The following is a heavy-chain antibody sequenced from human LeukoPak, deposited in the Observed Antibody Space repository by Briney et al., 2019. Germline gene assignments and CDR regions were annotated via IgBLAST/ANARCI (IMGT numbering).Heavy chain of an antibody. Sequence: SETLSLTCAVSGGSISSSNWWSWVRQPPGKGLEWIGEIYHSGSTYYNPSLKSRATISVDTSKNQFSLKLSSVTAADTAVYYCAGLIRPGWFDPWGQGTLVTVSS. CDR2: IYHSGST. CDR3: AGLIRPGWFDP. J-gene: IGHJ5*02. D-gene: IGHD1-14*01. CDR1: GGSISSSNW. V-gene: IGHV4-4*02.